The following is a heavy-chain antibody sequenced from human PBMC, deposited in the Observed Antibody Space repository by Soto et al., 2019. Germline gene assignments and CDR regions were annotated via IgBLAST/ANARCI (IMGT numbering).Heavy chain of an antibody. CDR2: IYYSGST. Sequence: SETLSLTCTVSGGSVSSGSYYWSWIRQPPGKGLEWIGYIYYSGSTNYNPSLKSRVTISVDTSKNQFSLKLSSVTAADTAVYYYAREVVVVPALTYYYGMDVWAQGTTVTVSS. J-gene: IGHJ6*02. CDR1: GGSVSSGSYY. D-gene: IGHD2-2*01. CDR3: AREVVVVPALTYYYGMDV. V-gene: IGHV4-61*01.